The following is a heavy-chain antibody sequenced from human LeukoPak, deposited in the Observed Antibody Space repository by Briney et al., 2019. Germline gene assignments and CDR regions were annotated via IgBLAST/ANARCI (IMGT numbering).Heavy chain of an antibody. J-gene: IGHJ6*02. V-gene: IGHV3-7*01. CDR2: IKQDGSEK. Sequence: PGGSLRLSCAASGFTFRDYWMSWVRQAPGKGLEWVANIKQDGSEKYYVDSVKGRFTISRDNAKNSVYLQMNSLRTEDTAVYYCARGLPNYYGMDVWGQGTTVTVSS. CDR3: ARGLPNYYGMDV. CDR1: GFTFRDYW.